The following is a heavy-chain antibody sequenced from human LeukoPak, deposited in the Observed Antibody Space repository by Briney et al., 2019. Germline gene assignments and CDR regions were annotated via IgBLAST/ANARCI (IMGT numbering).Heavy chain of an antibody. CDR1: GGTFTSYA. Sequence: GSSVTLSFTASGGTFTSYAISWVRQAPGQGLEWMGWINPNSGGTNYAQKFQGRVTMTRDTSISTAYMELSRLRSDATAVYYCATGTVVVVAATRRGPIDYWGQGTLVTVSS. D-gene: IGHD2-15*01. J-gene: IGHJ4*02. V-gene: IGHV1-2*02. CDR2: INPNSGGT. CDR3: ATGTVVVVAATRRGPIDY.